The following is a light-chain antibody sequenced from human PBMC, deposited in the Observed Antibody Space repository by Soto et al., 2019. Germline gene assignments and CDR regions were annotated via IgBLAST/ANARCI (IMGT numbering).Light chain of an antibody. Sequence: QSVLSQPASESGSPGQSITISCTGTNSDVGGYNYVSWYQQHPGKVPKLLIFHVTQRPSGTSDRFSGSKSGNTASLTISGLQPEDDADYYCSSFTSVHTGVFGGGTKLTVL. CDR1: NSDVGGYNY. CDR2: HVT. J-gene: IGLJ3*02. V-gene: IGLV2-14*01. CDR3: SSFTSVHTGV.